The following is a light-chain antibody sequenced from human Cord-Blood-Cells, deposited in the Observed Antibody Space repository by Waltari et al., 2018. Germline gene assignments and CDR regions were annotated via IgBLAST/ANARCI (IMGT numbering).Light chain of an antibody. CDR2: GAS. J-gene: IGKJ3*01. Sequence: EIVLTQSPGTLPLSPGERATLSCRASQSVSSSNLAWYQQKPGQAPRLLIYGASSRATGIPDRFSGSGSGTDFTLTISRLEPEDFAVYYCQQYGSSPLFTFGPGTKVDIK. CDR1: QSVSSSN. CDR3: QQYGSSPLFT. V-gene: IGKV3-20*01.